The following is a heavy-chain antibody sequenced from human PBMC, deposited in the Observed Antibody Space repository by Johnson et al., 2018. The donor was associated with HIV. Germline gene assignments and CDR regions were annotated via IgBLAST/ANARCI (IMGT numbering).Heavy chain of an antibody. J-gene: IGHJ3*02. V-gene: IGHV3-20*04. CDR3: ARGGAYCGGDCYHAFDI. D-gene: IGHD2-21*02. CDR2: INWNGGST. CDR1: GFTFDDYA. Sequence: EVQLVESGGVVVQPGGSLRLSCAASGFTFDDYAMHWVRQAPGKGLEWVSGINWNGGSTGYADSVKGRFTISRDNAKNSLYVQMNSLRAEDTALYYCARGGAYCGGDCYHAFDIWGQGTMVTVSS.